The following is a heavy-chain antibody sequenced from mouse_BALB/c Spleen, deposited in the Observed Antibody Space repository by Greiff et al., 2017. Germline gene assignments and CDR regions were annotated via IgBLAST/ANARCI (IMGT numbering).Heavy chain of an antibody. J-gene: IGHJ2*01. D-gene: IGHD2-14*01. V-gene: IGHV5-17*02. CDR2: ISSGSSTI. CDR1: GFTFSSFG. CDR3: ARSRYRYDAFDY. Sequence: EVNVVESGGGLVQPGGSRKLSCAASGFTFSSFGMHWVRQAPEKGLEWVAYISSGSSTIYYADTVKGRFTISRDNPKNTLFLQMTSLRSEDTAMYYCARSRYRYDAFDYWGQGTTLTVSS.